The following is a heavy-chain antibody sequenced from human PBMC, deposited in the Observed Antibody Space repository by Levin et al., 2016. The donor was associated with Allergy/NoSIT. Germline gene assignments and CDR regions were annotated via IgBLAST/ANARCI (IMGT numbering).Heavy chain of an antibody. J-gene: IGHJ6*02. CDR2: INTNTGNP. CDR3: ANDVYGSGSYSNYYYYYGMDV. V-gene: IGHV7-4-1*02. Sequence: WVRQAPGQGLEWMGWINTNTGNPTYAQGFTGRFVFSLDTSVSTAYLQISSLKAEDTAVYYCANDVYGSGSYSNYYYYYGMDVWGQGTTVTVSS. D-gene: IGHD3-10*01.